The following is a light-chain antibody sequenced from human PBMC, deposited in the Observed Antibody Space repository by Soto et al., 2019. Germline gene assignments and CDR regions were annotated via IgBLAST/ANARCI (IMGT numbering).Light chain of an antibody. J-gene: IGLJ2*01. Sequence: QSVLTQPPSVSAAPGQKVTISCSGSSSNIGNNYVSWYQQFPGTAPKLLIYENNKRPSGIPDRFSGSKSGTSATLGITGLQNGDEEDYYCGTWYSSLSAGVFGGGTKLTVL. V-gene: IGLV1-51*02. CDR2: ENN. CDR3: GTWYSSLSAGV. CDR1: SSNIGNNY.